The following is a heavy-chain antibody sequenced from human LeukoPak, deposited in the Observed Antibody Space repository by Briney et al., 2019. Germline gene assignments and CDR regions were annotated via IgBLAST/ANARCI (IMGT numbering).Heavy chain of an antibody. CDR1: RFSPSSYW. CDR2: IKEEGSEK. J-gene: IGHJ4*02. CDR3: ARVRFDALGFLEYFDY. D-gene: IGHD3-16*01. V-gene: IGHV3-7*01. Sequence: PGGALRLSCVHSRFSPSSYWMSWGPDAPGKGLEWVANIKEEGSEKYYVDTVRGRFTLSTENATKSLCIQKKNSRAEDTAVYYCARVRFDALGFLEYFDYWGQGTLVTVSS.